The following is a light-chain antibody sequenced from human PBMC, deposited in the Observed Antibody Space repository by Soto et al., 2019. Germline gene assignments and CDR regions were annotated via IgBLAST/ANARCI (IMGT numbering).Light chain of an antibody. CDR3: QQYNTYPRT. Sequence: DIQMTQSPSTLSASVGDRVAITCRASQSISSWLAWYQQKPGKAPKVLIYDASSLESGVPSRFSGSGSGTEFTLTISSLQPDDFATHYCQQYNTYPRTFGQGTKVEIK. CDR1: QSISSW. CDR2: DAS. V-gene: IGKV1-5*01. J-gene: IGKJ1*01.